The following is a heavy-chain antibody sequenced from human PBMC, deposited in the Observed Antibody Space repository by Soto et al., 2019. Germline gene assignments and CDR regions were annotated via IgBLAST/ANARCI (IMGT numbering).Heavy chain of an antibody. CDR1: GGTFSSYA. CDR2: IIPIFGTA. D-gene: IGHD6-13*01. CDR3: ARAISAAAGTLGNNWFDP. V-gene: IGHV1-69*01. Sequence: QVQLVQSGAEVKKPGSSVKVSCKASGGTFSSYAISWVRQAPGQGLEWMGGIIPIFGTANYAQKFQGRVTITADESTSTAYMERSSLRSEDTAVYYCARAISAAAGTLGNNWFDPWGQGTLVTVSS. J-gene: IGHJ5*02.